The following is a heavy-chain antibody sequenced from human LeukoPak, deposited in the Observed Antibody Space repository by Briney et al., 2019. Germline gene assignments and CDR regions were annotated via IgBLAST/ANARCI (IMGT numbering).Heavy chain of an antibody. CDR1: GFTFSSYG. Sequence: PGRSLRLSCAASGFTFSSYGMHGVRQAPGKGLEWVAVIWYDGSNKYYADSVKGRFTISRDNSKNTLYLQMNSLRAEDTAVYYCAREIVGALYYFDYWGQGTLVTVSS. CDR3: AREIVGALYYFDY. J-gene: IGHJ4*02. CDR2: IWYDGSNK. D-gene: IGHD1-26*01. V-gene: IGHV3-33*01.